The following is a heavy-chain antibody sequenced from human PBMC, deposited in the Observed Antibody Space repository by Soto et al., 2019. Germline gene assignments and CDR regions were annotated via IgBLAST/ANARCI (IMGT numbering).Heavy chain of an antibody. CDR3: ARARQQLVLIDY. V-gene: IGHV3-30-3*01. J-gene: IGHJ4*02. Sequence: GGSLRLSCAASGFTFSSYAMHWVRQAPGKGLEWVAVISYDGSNRYYADSVKGRFTISRDNSKNTLYLQVNSLRAEDTAVYYCARARQQLVLIDYWGQGTLVTVSS. D-gene: IGHD6-6*01. CDR1: GFTFSSYA. CDR2: ISYDGSNR.